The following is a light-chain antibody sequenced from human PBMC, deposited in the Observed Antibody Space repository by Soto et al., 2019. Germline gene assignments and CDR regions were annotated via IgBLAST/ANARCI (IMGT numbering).Light chain of an antibody. Sequence: QTVVTQEPAFSVSPGGTVTLTCGLTSGSVSTTYYPSWYQQTPGQAPRTLIYTTNTRSSGVPDRFSSSILGNKAALTITGAQADDESHYYCVLYMGSGISVFGGGTKLTVL. J-gene: IGLJ3*02. CDR1: SGSVSTTYY. V-gene: IGLV8-61*01. CDR2: TTN. CDR3: VLYMGSGISV.